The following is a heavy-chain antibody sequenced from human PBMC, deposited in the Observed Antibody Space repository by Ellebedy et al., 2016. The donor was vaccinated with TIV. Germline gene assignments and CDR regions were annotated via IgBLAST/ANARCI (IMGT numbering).Heavy chain of an antibody. CDR2: IYYSGST. CDR3: ARVSQYDILTGPAPYDAFDI. D-gene: IGHD3-9*01. CDR1: GGSVSSGGYY. Sequence: SETLSLTCTVSGGSVSSGGYYLTWIRQPPGKGLEWIGYIYYSGSTNYNPSLKSRVTISVDTSKSQFSLRLSSVTAADTAVYYCARVSQYDILTGPAPYDAFDIWGQGTMVTVSS. J-gene: IGHJ3*02. V-gene: IGHV4-61*08.